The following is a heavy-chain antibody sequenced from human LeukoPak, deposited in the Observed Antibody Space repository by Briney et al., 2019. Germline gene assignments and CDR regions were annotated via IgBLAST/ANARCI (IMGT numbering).Heavy chain of an antibody. CDR1: GGSISSGNW. CDR2: ISQSGRT. V-gene: IGHV4-4*02. CDR3: ARGASSWQPRWFDP. Sequence: SETLSLTCAVSGGSISSGNWWSWVRQPPGKGLEWIGEISQSGRTTYNPSLKSRVTISVDTSKNQFSLKLSSVTAADTAVYYCARGASSWQPRWFDPWGQGTLVTVSS. D-gene: IGHD6-13*01. J-gene: IGHJ5*02.